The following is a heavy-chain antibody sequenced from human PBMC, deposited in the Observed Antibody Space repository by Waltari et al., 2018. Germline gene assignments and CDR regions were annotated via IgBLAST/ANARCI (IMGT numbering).Heavy chain of an antibody. CDR1: GYTFTSYA. CDR3: ARGLRVNCSGGSCYPLRY. Sequence: ASGYTFTSYAMHWVRQAPGQRLEWMGWINAGNGNTKYSQKFQGRVTITRDTSASTAYMELSSLRSEDTAVYYCARGLRVNCSGGSCYPLRYWGQGTLVTVSS. D-gene: IGHD2-15*01. J-gene: IGHJ4*02. V-gene: IGHV1-3*01. CDR2: INAGNGNT.